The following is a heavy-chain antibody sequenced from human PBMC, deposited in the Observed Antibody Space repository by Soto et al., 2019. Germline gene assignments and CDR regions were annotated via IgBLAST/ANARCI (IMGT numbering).Heavy chain of an antibody. J-gene: IGHJ5*02. Sequence: LSDTLSLTCTVSRGSINSHYWSWIRQSPGKGLEYIGYISYSGSTNYNPSLKSRLTISVDTSKNQFSLKLTSVTAADTAIYYCARRICTIISCYLPEGNWLDPWGQGILVTVSS. V-gene: IGHV4-59*08. CDR2: ISYSGST. D-gene: IGHD2-2*01. CDR3: ARRICTIISCYLPEGNWLDP. CDR1: RGSINSHY.